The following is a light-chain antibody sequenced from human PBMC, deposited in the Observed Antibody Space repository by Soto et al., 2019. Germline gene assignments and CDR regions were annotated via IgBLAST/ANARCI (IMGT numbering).Light chain of an antibody. J-gene: IGKJ1*01. CDR2: GAS. CDR3: QQYNNWPPWT. Sequence: EIVMTQSPATLSVSPGERATLSCRASQSVSSNLAWYQQKPGQAPRLLIYGASTRATGIPARFSGSGSGTEFTLTNSSLPSEDFAVYYCQQYNNWPPWTFGQGTKVEIK. V-gene: IGKV3-15*01. CDR1: QSVSSN.